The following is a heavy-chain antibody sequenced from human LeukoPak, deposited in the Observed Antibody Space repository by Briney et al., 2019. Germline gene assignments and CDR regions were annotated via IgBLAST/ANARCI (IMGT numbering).Heavy chain of an antibody. Sequence: SETLSLTCTVSGGSISSYYWSWIRQPPGKGLEWIGYIYYSGSTNYNPSLKSRVTISVDTSKNQFSLKLSSVTAADTAVYYCARDLYYDSSGYESPHDAFDIWGQGTXVTVSS. CDR3: ARDLYYDSSGYESPHDAFDI. CDR2: IYYSGST. J-gene: IGHJ3*02. D-gene: IGHD3-22*01. CDR1: GGSISSYY. V-gene: IGHV4-59*01.